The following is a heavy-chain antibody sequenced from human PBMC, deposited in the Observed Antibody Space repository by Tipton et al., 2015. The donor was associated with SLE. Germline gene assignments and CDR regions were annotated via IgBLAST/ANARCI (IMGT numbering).Heavy chain of an antibody. CDR1: GGSISSYY. CDR2: IYYSGST. V-gene: IGHV4-59*01. Sequence: TLSLTCTVSGGSISSYYWSWIRQPPGKGLEWIGYIYYSGSTNYNPSLKSRVTISVDTSKNQFSLRLSSVTAADTAVYYCARFFTNWFDPWGQGTLVTVSS. J-gene: IGHJ5*02. D-gene: IGHD3-3*01. CDR3: ARFFTNWFDP.